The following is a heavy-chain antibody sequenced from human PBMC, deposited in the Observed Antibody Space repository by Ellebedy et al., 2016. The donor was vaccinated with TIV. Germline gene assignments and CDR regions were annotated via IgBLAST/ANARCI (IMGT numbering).Heavy chain of an antibody. J-gene: IGHJ5*02. Sequence: GGSLRLSCAASGFTFSDYCMTWIRQAPGKGLEWVSYISNSDSSIFYADSVRGRFTIARDNAKNLLYLQMKSLRAEDTAVYYCARDARFIDQQHNWFDPWGQGTLVTVSS. CDR1: GFTFSDYC. V-gene: IGHV3-11*01. CDR3: ARDARFIDQQHNWFDP. D-gene: IGHD6-13*01. CDR2: ISNSDSSI.